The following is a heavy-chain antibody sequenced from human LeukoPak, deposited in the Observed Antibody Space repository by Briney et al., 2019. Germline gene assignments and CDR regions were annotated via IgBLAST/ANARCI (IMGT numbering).Heavy chain of an antibody. CDR2: IKQDGSEK. V-gene: IGHV3-7*01. Sequence: ETLSLTCTVSGGSISSYYWSWIRQPPGKGLEWVAIIKQDGSEKYYLDSVKGRFTISRDNAKNSLSLQMSSLRAEDTAVYYCAGAILSTSSHGYWGQGTLVTVSS. D-gene: IGHD2/OR15-2a*01. J-gene: IGHJ4*02. CDR3: AGAILSTSSHGY. CDR1: GGSISSYY.